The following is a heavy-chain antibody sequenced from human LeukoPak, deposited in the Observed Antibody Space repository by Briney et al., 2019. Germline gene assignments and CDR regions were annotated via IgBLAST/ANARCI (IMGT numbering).Heavy chain of an antibody. CDR2: IKQDGSEK. J-gene: IGHJ4*02. CDR1: GLTFSSYW. CDR3: AKEDGGYDQVYFDY. Sequence: GGSLRLSCAASGLTFSSYWMSWVRQAPGKGLECVANIKQDGSEKYYVDSVKGRFTISRDNAKNSLYLQMNSLRAEDTAVYYCAKEDGGYDQVYFDYWGQGTLVTVSS. V-gene: IGHV3-7*01. D-gene: IGHD5-12*01.